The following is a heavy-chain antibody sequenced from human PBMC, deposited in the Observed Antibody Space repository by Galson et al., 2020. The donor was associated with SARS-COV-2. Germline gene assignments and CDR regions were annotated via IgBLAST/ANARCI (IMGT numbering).Heavy chain of an antibody. J-gene: IGHJ6*03. D-gene: IGHD2-2*01. V-gene: IGHV1-46*01. Sequence: ASVKVSCKASGYTFTTYYMHWVRQAPGQGLEWMGIINPSDGRTSYPQKFQGRVTMTRDTSTSTVYMELSSLRSEDTAVYYCARDQFVVVPAGIVVYYYYMDVWGKGTTVTVSS. CDR2: INPSDGRT. CDR1: GYTFTTYY. CDR3: ARDQFVVVPAGIVVYYYYMDV.